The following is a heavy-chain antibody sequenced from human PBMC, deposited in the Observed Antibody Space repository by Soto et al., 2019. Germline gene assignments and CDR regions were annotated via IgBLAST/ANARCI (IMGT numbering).Heavy chain of an antibody. CDR2: ISSNGVGT. D-gene: IGHD3-10*01. CDR1: GFTFSNYA. J-gene: IGHJ6*03. V-gene: IGHV3-64*01. CDR3: ARREESNFDYMDV. Sequence: EVQLVESGGGLVQPGGSLRLSCAASGFTFSNYAMDWVRQAPGKVLEYVSGISSNGVGTYYANSVKDRFTISRDNSKKTLYLQMGSLTAEEMAVYYCARREESNFDYMDVWGKGTSVTVS.